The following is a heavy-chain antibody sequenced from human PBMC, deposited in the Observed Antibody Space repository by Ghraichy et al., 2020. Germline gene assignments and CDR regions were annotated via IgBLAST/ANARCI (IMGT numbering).Heavy chain of an antibody. J-gene: IGHJ3*02. CDR3: ARSRERGYSYGRTPDAFDI. V-gene: IGHV5-51*01. D-gene: IGHD5-18*01. CDR1: GYSFTSYW. Sequence: GESLNISCKGSGYSFTSYWIGWVRQMPGKGLEWMGIIYPGDSDTRYSPSFQGQVTISADKSISTAYLQWSSLKASDTAMYYCARSRERGYSYGRTPDAFDIWGQGTMVTVSS. CDR2: IYPGDSDT.